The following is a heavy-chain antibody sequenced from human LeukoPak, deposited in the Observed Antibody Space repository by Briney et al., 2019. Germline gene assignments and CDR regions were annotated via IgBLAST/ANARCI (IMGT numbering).Heavy chain of an antibody. V-gene: IGHV1-69-2*01. CDR3: ATAKDYDFWSGISSLDY. J-gene: IGHJ4*02. Sequence: GASVKVSCKASGYTFTDYYMHWVQQAPGKGLEWMGRVDPEDGETIYAEKFQGRVTITADTSTDTAYMELSSLRSEDTAVYYCATAKDYDFWSGISSLDYWGQGTLVTVSS. CDR2: VDPEDGET. CDR1: GYTFTDYY. D-gene: IGHD3-3*01.